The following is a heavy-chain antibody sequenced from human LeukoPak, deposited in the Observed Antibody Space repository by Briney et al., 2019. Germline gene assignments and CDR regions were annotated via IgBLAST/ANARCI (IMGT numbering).Heavy chain of an antibody. D-gene: IGHD5-18*01. CDR3: AREGVRGYSYGYYFDY. CDR2: IIPILGIA. CDR1: GGTFSSYA. V-gene: IGHV1-69*04. J-gene: IGHJ4*02. Sequence: PVASVKDSCKASGGTFSSYAISWVRQAPGQGLEWMGRIIPILGIANYAQKFQGRVTITADKSTSTAYMELSSLRSEDTAVYYCAREGVRGYSYGYYFDYWGQGTLVTVSS.